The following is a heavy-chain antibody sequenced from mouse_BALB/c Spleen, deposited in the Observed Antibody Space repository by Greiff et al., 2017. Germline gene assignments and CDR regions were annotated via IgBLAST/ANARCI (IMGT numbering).Heavy chain of an antibody. Sequence: EVQRVESGPSLVKPSQTLSLTCSVTGDSITSGYWNWIRKFPGNKLEYMGYISYSGSTYYNPSLKSRISITRDTSKNQYYLQLNSVTTEDTATYYCARTRQLGLQDYAMDYWGQGTSVTVSS. V-gene: IGHV3-8*02. J-gene: IGHJ4*01. CDR1: GDSITSGY. CDR3: ARTRQLGLQDYAMDY. CDR2: ISYSGST. D-gene: IGHD3-2*01.